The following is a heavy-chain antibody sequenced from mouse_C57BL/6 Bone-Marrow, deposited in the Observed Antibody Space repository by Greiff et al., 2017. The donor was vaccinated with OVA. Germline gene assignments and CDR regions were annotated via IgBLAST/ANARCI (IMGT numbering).Heavy chain of an antibody. Sequence: VQLQQSGAELARPGASVKLSCKASGYTFTSYGISWVKQRTGQGLEWIGEIYPRSGNTYYNEKFKGKATLTADKSSSTAYMELRSLTSEDSAVYFCARSYYGYDWYFDVWGTGTTVTVSS. D-gene: IGHD2-2*01. CDR2: IYPRSGNT. CDR3: ARSYYGYDWYFDV. J-gene: IGHJ1*03. CDR1: GYTFTSYG. V-gene: IGHV1-81*01.